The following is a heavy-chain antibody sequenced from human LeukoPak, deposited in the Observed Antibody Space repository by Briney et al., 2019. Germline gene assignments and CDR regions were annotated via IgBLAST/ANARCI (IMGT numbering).Heavy chain of an antibody. V-gene: IGHV1-2*02. J-gene: IGHJ4*02. CDR1: GYTFTGYY. Sequence: GESLKISCKASGYTFTGYYMHWVRQAPGQGLEWMGWINPNSGGTNYAQKFQGRVTMTRDTSISTAYMELSRLRSDDTAVYYCARVAITMVRGVIMVFDYWGQGTLVTVSS. CDR2: INPNSGGT. D-gene: IGHD3-10*01. CDR3: ARVAITMVRGVIMVFDY.